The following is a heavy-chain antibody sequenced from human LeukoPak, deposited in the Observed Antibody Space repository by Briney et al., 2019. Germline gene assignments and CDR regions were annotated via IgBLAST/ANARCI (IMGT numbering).Heavy chain of an antibody. CDR3: ARDLNYDSAY. V-gene: IGHV3-53*01. D-gene: IGHD3-22*01. CDR2: IYSGGST. J-gene: IGHJ4*02. CDR1: GFTVSSNY. Sequence: GGSLRPSCAASGFTVSSNYMSWVRQAPGKGLEWVSVIYSGGSTYYADSVKGRFTISRDNSKNTVYLQMNSLRAEDTAVYYCARDLNYDSAYWGQGTLVTVSS.